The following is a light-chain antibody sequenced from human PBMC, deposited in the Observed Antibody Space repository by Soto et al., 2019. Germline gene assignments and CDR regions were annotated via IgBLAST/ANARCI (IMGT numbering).Light chain of an antibody. CDR3: QNHDSAPIT. V-gene: IGKV1-27*01. Sequence: DIQMTQAPSSLSASGGDKVTITFRASQGISNYLAWYQRKPGKPPNLLIYAASTLQSGVPSRFSGSGSGTDFTLTISSLQPGDVATYYCQNHDSAPITFGQGTRLEIK. J-gene: IGKJ5*01. CDR2: AAS. CDR1: QGISNY.